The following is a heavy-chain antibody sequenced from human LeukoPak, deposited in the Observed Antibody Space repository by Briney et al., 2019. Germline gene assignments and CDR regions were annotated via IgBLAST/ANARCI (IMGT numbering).Heavy chain of an antibody. CDR3: ARLRIQLWSPPHYYFDS. J-gene: IGHJ4*02. V-gene: IGHV3-7*01. CDR1: GFAFGGYW. CDR2: IKQDGGEK. D-gene: IGHD5-18*01. Sequence: PGGALRLSCAASGFAFGGYWMSWLRQAPGKGQEWVANIKQDGGEKYYVDSEKGRFTITRDNAKNSLYLQMNSLRAEYTAVYYCARLRIQLWSPPHYYFDSWGQGTLVTVSS.